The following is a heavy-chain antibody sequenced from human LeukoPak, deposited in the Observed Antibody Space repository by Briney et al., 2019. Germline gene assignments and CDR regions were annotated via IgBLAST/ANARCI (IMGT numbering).Heavy chain of an antibody. CDR3: ARGAANIAVAGTGYHFDY. V-gene: IGHV1-69*01. CDR1: GGTFSSYA. J-gene: IGHJ4*02. CDR2: IIPIFGTA. D-gene: IGHD6-19*01. Sequence: SVKVSCKASGGTFSSYAISWVRQAPGQGLEWMGGIIPIFGTANYAQKFQGRVTITADESTSTAYMELSSLRSEDTAVYYCARGAANIAVAGTGYHFDYWGQGTLVTVSS.